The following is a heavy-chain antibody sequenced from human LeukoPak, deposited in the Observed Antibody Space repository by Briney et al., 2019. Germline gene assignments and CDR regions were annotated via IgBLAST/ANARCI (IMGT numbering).Heavy chain of an antibody. D-gene: IGHD1-26*01. CDR2: ISYDGSNK. J-gene: IGHJ4*02. V-gene: IGHV3-30*04. CDR1: GFTFSSYA. CDR3: ARDHGSGSYSDY. Sequence: GGSLRPSCAASGFTFSSYAMHWVRQAPGKGLEWVAVISYDGSNKYYADSVKGRFTISRDNSKTTLYLQMHSLRAEDTAVYYCARDHGSGSYSDYWGQGTLVTVSS.